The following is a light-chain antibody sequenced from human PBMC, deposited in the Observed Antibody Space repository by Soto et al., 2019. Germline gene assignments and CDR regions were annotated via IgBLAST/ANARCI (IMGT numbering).Light chain of an antibody. CDR3: QQYGSSGT. CDR1: QSVSNNY. CDR2: GAS. V-gene: IGKV3-20*01. Sequence: EIVITHFVFVLRLSPRQIASLSFRASQSVSNNYLAWYQQKPGQAPRLLIYGASNRATGIPDRFSGSGSGTDFTLTISRLEPEDFAVYYCQQYGSSGTFGQGTKVDIK. J-gene: IGKJ1*01.